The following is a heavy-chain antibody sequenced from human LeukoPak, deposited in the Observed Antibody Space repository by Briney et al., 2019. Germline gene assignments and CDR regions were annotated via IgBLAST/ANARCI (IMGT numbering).Heavy chain of an antibody. CDR3: AREGYYGSGSYSIHWFDP. CDR1: RGSISSYY. CDR2: IHYSGST. Sequence: SETLSLTCTVSRGSISSYYWSWIRQPPGKGLEWIGYIHYSGSTNYIPSLKSRVTISVDTSKSQFSLKLSSVTAADTAVYYCAREGYYGSGSYSIHWFDPWGQGTLVTVSS. D-gene: IGHD3-10*01. V-gene: IGHV4-59*01. J-gene: IGHJ5*02.